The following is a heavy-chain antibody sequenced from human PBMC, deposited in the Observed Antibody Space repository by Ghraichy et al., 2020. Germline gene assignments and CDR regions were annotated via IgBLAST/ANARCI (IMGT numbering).Heavy chain of an antibody. CDR1: GDSISSSSYY. CDR2: IYYSGST. J-gene: IGHJ3*02. V-gene: IGHV4-39*01. D-gene: IGHD3-22*01. Sequence: SETLSLTCTVSGDSISSSSYYWGWIRQPPGKGLEWIGSIYYSGSTYYNPSLKSRVTISVDTSKNQFSLKLSSVTAADTAVYYCARHDHDRGDNDAFDIWGHGTMVTVSS. CDR3: ARHDHDRGDNDAFDI.